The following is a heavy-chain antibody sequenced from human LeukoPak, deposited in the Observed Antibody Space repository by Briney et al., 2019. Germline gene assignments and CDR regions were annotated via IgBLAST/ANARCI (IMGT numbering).Heavy chain of an antibody. J-gene: IGHJ4*02. D-gene: IGHD3-22*01. CDR2: IYSGGST. CDR3: ARDIGYYYDSSGYHGYHY. Sequence: GGSLRLSCAASGFTFSNYGMSWVRQAPGKGLEWVSVIYSGGSTYYADSVKGRFTISRDNSKNTLYLQMNSLRAEDTAVYYCARDIGYYYDSSGYHGYHYWGQGTLVTVSS. V-gene: IGHV3-53*01. CDR1: GFTFSNYG.